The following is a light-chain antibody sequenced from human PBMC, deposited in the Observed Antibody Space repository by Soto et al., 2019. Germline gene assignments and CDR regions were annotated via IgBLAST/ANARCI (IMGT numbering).Light chain of an antibody. CDR2: DVS. J-gene: IGLJ1*01. Sequence: QSALTQPASVSGSPGQSITISCTGTSSDVGGYNYVSWYQQHPGKAPKLMLYDVSNRPSGVSNRFSGSKSGNTASLTISGLQAEDEADYSCSSYTSSSTLYVFGTGTKLTVL. CDR3: SSYTSSSTLYV. V-gene: IGLV2-14*01. CDR1: SSDVGGYNY.